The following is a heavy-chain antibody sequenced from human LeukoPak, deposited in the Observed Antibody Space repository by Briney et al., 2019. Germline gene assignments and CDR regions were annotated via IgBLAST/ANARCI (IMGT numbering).Heavy chain of an antibody. V-gene: IGHV3-21*01. D-gene: IGHD1-14*01. CDR3: AGPTGDFDY. CDR1: GFTFSSYS. Sequence: GGSLRLSCAASGFTFSSYSMNWVRQAPGKGLEWVSSISSSSSYIYYADSAKGRFTISRDNAKNSLYLQMNSLRAEDTAVYYCAGPTGDFDYWGQGTLVTVSS. J-gene: IGHJ4*02. CDR2: ISSSSSYI.